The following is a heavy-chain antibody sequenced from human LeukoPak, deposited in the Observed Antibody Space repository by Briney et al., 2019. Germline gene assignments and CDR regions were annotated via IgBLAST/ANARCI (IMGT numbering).Heavy chain of an antibody. CDR1: GGSISSGDYY. CDR3: ARISRYYYYMDV. J-gene: IGHJ6*03. Sequence: SETLSLTCIVSGGSISSGDYYCSWIRQPPGKGLEWIGYIYYSGSTYYNPSLKSRVTISVDTPKNQFSLKLSSVTAADTAVYYCARISRYYYYMDVWGKGTTVTVSS. CDR2: IYYSGST. V-gene: IGHV4-30-4*08.